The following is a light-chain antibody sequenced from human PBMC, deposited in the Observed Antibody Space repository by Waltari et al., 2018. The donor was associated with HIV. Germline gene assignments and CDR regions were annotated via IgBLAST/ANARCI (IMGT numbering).Light chain of an antibody. CDR3: AAWDDILSGWV. J-gene: IGLJ3*02. Sequence: QSVLPQPPSASGTPGQRVTISCSGSSANIGNTVYWYQQLPGTAPKLVVYRDNRRPAGVPDRCSGSRSGTSASLDVSGLRSEDEANYFCAAWDDILSGWVFGGGTKLTVL. CDR1: SANIGNT. CDR2: RDN. V-gene: IGLV1-47*01.